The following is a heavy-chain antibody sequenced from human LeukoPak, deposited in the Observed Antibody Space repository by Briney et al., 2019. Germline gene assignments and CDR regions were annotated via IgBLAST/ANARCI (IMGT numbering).Heavy chain of an antibody. D-gene: IGHD3-10*01. J-gene: IGHJ4*02. Sequence: GGSLRLSCAASGFTFSDYGMHWVRQAPGKGLEWVAIIWYNGSKKYYAESVKGRFTISRDNSKNTLYLQMSSLRAEDTAVYYCARDPYGSGDGYFDYWGQGTLVTVSS. CDR1: GFTFSDYG. CDR2: IWYNGSKK. CDR3: ARDPYGSGDGYFDY. V-gene: IGHV3-33*01.